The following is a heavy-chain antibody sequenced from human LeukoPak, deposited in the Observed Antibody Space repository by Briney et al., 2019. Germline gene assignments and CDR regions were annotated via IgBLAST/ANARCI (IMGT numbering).Heavy chain of an antibody. CDR2: INPNSGGT. CDR3: ARARYSSVQPLY. V-gene: IGHV1-2*06. J-gene: IGHJ4*02. Sequence: ASVKVSCKASGYTFTGYYMHWVREAPGQGLEWMGRINPNSGGTNYAQKFQGRVTMTRDTSISTAYMELSRLRSDDTAVYYCARARYSSVQPLYWGQGTLVTVSS. D-gene: IGHD6-19*01. CDR1: GYTFTGYY.